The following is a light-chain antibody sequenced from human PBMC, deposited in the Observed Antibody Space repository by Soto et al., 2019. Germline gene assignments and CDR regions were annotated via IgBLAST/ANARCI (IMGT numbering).Light chain of an antibody. Sequence: EIVLTQSPGTQSLSPGERATLSCRASEDVSNNYLAWYQQKPGQAPRLLIFGASLRVTGIPDRFSGSGSETDSTLTISRLEPGDSAVYYCQQYGTSAITFGQGTRLEIK. V-gene: IGKV3-20*01. CDR1: EDVSNNY. CDR3: QQYGTSAIT. CDR2: GAS. J-gene: IGKJ5*01.